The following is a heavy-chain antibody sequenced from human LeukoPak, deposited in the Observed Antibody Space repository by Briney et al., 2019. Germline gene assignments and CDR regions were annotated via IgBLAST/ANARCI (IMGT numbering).Heavy chain of an antibody. J-gene: IGHJ4*02. Sequence: PSETLSLTCAVYGGSFSGYYWSWIRQPPGKGLEWIGEINHSGSTNYNPSLKSRVPISVDTSKNQFSLKLSSVTAADTAVYYCARARGGHYYGSGSYFPLLFDYWGQGTLVTVSS. CDR1: GGSFSGYY. CDR2: INHSGST. V-gene: IGHV4-34*01. CDR3: ARARGGHYYGSGSYFPLLFDY. D-gene: IGHD3-10*01.